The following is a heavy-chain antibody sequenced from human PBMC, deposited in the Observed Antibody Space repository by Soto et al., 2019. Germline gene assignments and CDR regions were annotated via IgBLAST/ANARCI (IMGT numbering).Heavy chain of an antibody. J-gene: IGHJ5*02. CDR3: TRDHGPIVVVPAAMQRFDP. V-gene: IGHV3-49*03. Sequence: GGSLRLSCTASGFTFGDYAMSWFRQAPGKGLEWVGFIRSKAYGGTTEYAASVKGRFTISRDDSKSIAYLQMNSLKTEDTAVYYCTRDHGPIVVVPAAMQRFDPWGQGTLVNVSS. D-gene: IGHD2-2*01. CDR1: GFTFGDYA. CDR2: IRSKAYGGTT.